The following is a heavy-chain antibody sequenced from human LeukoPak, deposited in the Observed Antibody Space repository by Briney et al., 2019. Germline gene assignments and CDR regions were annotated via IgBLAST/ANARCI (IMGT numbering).Heavy chain of an antibody. CDR1: GGSISSGGYY. CDR3: ARDTAMAPQAYYYYYGMDV. CDR2: IYYSGST. V-gene: IGHV4-31*03. J-gene: IGHJ6*02. Sequence: SETLSLTCTVSGGSISSGGYYWSWIRQHPGKGLEWIGYIYYSGSTYYNPSLKSRVTISVDTSKNQFSLRLSSVTAADTAVYYCARDTAMAPQAYYYYYGMDVWGQGTTVTVSS. D-gene: IGHD5-18*01.